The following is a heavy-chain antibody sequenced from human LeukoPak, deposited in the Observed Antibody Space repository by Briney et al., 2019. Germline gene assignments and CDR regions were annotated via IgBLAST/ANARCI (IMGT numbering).Heavy chain of an antibody. J-gene: IGHJ4*02. CDR2: IYTSGST. CDR1: GGSISSYY. V-gene: IGHV4-4*07. D-gene: IGHD1-7*01. Sequence: SETLSLTCTVSGGSISSYYWSWIRQPAGKGLEWIGRIYTSGSTNYNPSLKSRVTMSVDTSKNQFSLKLSSVTAADTAVYYCARGRITGTTRRYYFDYWGRGTLVTVSS. CDR3: ARGRITGTTRRYYFDY.